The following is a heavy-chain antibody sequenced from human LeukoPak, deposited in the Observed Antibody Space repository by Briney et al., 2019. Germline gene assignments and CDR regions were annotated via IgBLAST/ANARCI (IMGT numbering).Heavy chain of an antibody. CDR2: ISGRGGST. V-gene: IGHV3-23*01. D-gene: IGHD3-22*01. J-gene: IGHJ4*02. CDR1: AFTFNSYA. Sequence: QSGGSLRLSCAASAFTFNSYAMSWVRQAPGKGLEWVSAISGRGGSTYYADSVKGRFTISRDNSKNTLYLQMNSLRAEDTAVYYCAKGDGSGYYYDRKAFDYWGQGTLVTVSS. CDR3: AKGDGSGYYYDRKAFDY.